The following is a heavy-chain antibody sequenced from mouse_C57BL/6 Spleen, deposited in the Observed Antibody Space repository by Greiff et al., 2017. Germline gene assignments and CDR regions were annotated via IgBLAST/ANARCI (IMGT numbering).Heavy chain of an antibody. CDR3: ARGGTYDYDGGAWFAY. CDR1: GFTFSSYA. CDR2: ISDGGSYT. D-gene: IGHD2-4*01. J-gene: IGHJ3*01. V-gene: IGHV5-4*03. Sequence: EVKLVESGGGLVKPGGSLKLSCAASGFTFSSYAMSWVRQTPEKRLEWVATISDGGSYTSYPDNVKGRFAISRANAKNNLYLQMSHLKSEDTAMYYCARGGTYDYDGGAWFAYWGQGTLVTVSA.